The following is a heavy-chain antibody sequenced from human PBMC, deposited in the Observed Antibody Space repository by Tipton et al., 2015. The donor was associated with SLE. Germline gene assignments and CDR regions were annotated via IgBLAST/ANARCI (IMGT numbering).Heavy chain of an antibody. CDR3: ARDGPTWGYYYYMDV. J-gene: IGHJ6*03. D-gene: IGHD7-27*01. CDR1: GGSISSSSYY. Sequence: TLSLTCTVSGGSISSSSYYWGWIRQPPGKGLEWIGSFYHSANTYYNPSLTSRVTISADTSKNQFSLRLTSVTAADTALYYCARDGPTWGYYYYMDVWGKGTTVTVSS. CDR2: FYHSANT. V-gene: IGHV4-39*07.